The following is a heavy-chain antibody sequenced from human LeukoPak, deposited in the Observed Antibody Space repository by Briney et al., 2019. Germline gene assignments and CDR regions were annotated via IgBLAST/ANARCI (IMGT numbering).Heavy chain of an antibody. CDR2: AYYSGST. CDR1: GGSISSYY. CDR3: ASRSGRYYYGMDV. V-gene: IGHV4-59*01. Sequence: PSETLSLTCTVSGGSISSYYCNWIRQPPGKALEWLGYAYYSGSTNYNPSLETRLTISVDTSKAQFSLTLSSVTAADTAIYYCASRSGRYYYGMDVWGQGTTVIVSS. J-gene: IGHJ6*02. D-gene: IGHD3-10*01.